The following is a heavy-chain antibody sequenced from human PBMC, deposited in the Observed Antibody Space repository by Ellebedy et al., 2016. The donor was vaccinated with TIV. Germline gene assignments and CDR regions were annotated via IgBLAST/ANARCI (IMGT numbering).Heavy chain of an antibody. CDR2: INCNSGDT. Sequence: AASVKVSCKASGYTFTGYYLHWVRQAPGQGLEWMGWINCNSGDTKYAQKFQDWVTMTRDTSSSTAYMELKRLKSDDTAVYYCARAPSVVFGSASYRFAPWGQGTLVTVSA. J-gene: IGHJ5*02. CDR1: GYTFTGYY. CDR3: ARAPSVVFGSASYRFAP. D-gene: IGHD3-10*01. V-gene: IGHV1-2*04.